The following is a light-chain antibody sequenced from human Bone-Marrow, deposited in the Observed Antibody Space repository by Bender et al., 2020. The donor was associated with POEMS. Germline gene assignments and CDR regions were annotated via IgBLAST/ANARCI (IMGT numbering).Light chain of an antibody. J-gene: IGLJ3*02. Sequence: QSVLTQPPSASGTPGQRVTISCSGGSSNIGAHAVNWYQHLPGTAPKLLIYSSHRRPSEVPDRFSGSRSGTSASLAISGLQSEDEADYYCAVWDDSLNGRVFGGGNKLSV. V-gene: IGLV1-44*01. CDR2: SSH. CDR1: SSNIGAHA. CDR3: AVWDDSLNGRV.